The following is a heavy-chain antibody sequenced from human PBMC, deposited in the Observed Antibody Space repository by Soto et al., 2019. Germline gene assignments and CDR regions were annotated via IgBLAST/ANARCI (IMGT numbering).Heavy chain of an antibody. CDR3: ARDRNKYGYDAMDV. J-gene: IGHJ6*02. CDR2: ISTTSDFT. CDR1: GFTFSDYF. V-gene: IGHV3-11*06. D-gene: IGHD3-10*01. Sequence: GGSLRLSCTASGFTFSDYFMSWIRQAPGKGLEWLSHISTTSDFTDYADSVKGRFTISRDDAKNTLHLQMNSLRVEDTAIYYCARDRNKYGYDAMDVWGQGTTVTVSS.